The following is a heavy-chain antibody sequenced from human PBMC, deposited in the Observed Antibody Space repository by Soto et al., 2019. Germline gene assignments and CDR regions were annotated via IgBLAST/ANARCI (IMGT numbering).Heavy chain of an antibody. D-gene: IGHD3-9*01. CDR3: ASAHYDILTGYYNPFDY. V-gene: IGHV4-30-2*01. J-gene: IGHJ4*02. CDR1: GGSISSGGYS. Sequence: TLSLTCAVSGGSISSGGYSWSWIRQPPGKGLEWIGYIYHSGSTYYNPPLKSRVTISVDRSKNQFSLKLSSVTAADTAVYYCASAHYDILTGYYNPFDYWGQGTLVTVSS. CDR2: IYHSGST.